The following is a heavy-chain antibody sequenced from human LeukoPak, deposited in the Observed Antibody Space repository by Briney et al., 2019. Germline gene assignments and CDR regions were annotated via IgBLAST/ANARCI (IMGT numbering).Heavy chain of an antibody. Sequence: PSETLSLTCTVSGGSITSYYWSWIRQPPGKGLEWIGYIYYSGSTNYNPSLKSRVTISVDTSKNQFSLKLSSVAAADTAVYYCASGSYSPGILDYWGQGTLVTVSS. D-gene: IGHD1-26*01. V-gene: IGHV4-59*08. J-gene: IGHJ4*02. CDR3: ASGSYSPGILDY. CDR2: IYYSGST. CDR1: GGSITSYY.